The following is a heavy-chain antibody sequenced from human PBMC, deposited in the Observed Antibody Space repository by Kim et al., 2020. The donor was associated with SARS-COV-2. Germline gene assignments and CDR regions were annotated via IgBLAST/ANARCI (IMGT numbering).Heavy chain of an antibody. D-gene: IGHD5-12*01. CDR2: ISGDGGST. CDR1: GFTFDDYA. J-gene: IGHJ6*02. CDR3: AKEIMPGMWLQLHYSHGMDV. V-gene: IGHV3-43*02. Sequence: GGSLRLSCAASGFTFDDYAMHWVRQAPGKGLEWVSLISGDGGSTYYADSVKGRFTISRDNSKDSLYLQMNSLKTEDTALYYCAKEIMPGMWLQLHYSHGMDVWGQGTTVTVSS.